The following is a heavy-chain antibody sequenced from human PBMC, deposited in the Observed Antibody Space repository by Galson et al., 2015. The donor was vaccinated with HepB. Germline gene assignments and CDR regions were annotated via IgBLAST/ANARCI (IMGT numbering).Heavy chain of an antibody. V-gene: IGHV3-23*01. J-gene: IGHJ4*02. D-gene: IGHD3-10*01. CDR3: AKYRGSWSRDFDY. CDR2: INGGGSGT. Sequence: SLRLSCAASGFTFTNYAMSWVRQAPGKGLEWVSTINGGGSGTDYTDSVKGRFTISRDNSKNTLYLQMNSLRAEDTALYYCAKYRGSWSRDFDYWGQGTLVTVSS. CDR1: GFTFTNYA.